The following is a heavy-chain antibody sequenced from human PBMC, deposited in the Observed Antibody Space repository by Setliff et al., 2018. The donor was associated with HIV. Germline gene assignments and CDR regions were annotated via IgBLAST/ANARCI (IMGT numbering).Heavy chain of an antibody. CDR2: IYYSGST. V-gene: IGHV4-59*01. J-gene: IGHJ6*03. D-gene: IGHD5-18*01. CDR3: ARGSRGYSYAYYYYYMDV. Sequence: SETLSLTCTVSGGSISNYYWSWIRQPPGKGLECIGYIYYSGSTNYNPSLRSRVTISVDTSQKQFSLKLNSVTAADTAVYYCARGSRGYSYAYYYYYMDVWGKGTTVTVSS. CDR1: GGSISNYY.